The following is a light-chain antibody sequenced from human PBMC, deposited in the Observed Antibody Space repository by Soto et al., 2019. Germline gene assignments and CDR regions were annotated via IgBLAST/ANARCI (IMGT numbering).Light chain of an antibody. Sequence: DIHMTQSPSSVSASVGDRVTITCRASQAISSWLAWYQQKPGRAPKLLIYSASSLQNGAPSRFTGSGSGTDFTLTITSLQPDDTAIYYCQQARSFPLTFGGGTKVEIK. V-gene: IGKV1-12*01. J-gene: IGKJ4*01. CDR3: QQARSFPLT. CDR1: QAISSW. CDR2: SAS.